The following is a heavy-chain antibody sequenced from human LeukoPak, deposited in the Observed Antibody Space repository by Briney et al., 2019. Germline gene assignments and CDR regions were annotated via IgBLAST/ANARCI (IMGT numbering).Heavy chain of an antibody. CDR3: ARTPGSSGCYFDY. J-gene: IGHJ4*02. CDR2: IYYSGST. CDR1: GGSISSYY. D-gene: IGHD3-22*01. V-gene: IGHV4-59*01. Sequence: SETLSLTCTVSGGSISSYYWSWIRQPPGKGLEWIGYIYYSGSTNYNPSLKSRVTISVDTSKNQFSLKLSSVTAADTAVYYCARTPGSSGCYFDYWGQGTLVTVSS.